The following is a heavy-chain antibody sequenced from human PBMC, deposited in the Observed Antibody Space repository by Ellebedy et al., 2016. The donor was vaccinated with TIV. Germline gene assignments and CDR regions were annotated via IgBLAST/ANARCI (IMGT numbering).Heavy chain of an antibody. CDR3: AKDLGKTFYDISSDYQHDYYYYGMDV. Sequence: GESLKISXAASGFTFSSYWMHWVRQAPGKGLVWVSRINSDGSDTNYADSVKGRLTISRDNSKNTLYLQMTSLRPEDTAVYYCAKDLGKTFYDISSDYQHDYYYYGMDVWGQGTTVTVSS. D-gene: IGHD3-3*01. CDR2: INSDGSDT. CDR1: GFTFSSYW. J-gene: IGHJ6*02. V-gene: IGHV3-74*01.